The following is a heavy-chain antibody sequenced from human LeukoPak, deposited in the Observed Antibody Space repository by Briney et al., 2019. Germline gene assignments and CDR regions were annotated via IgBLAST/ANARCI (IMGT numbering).Heavy chain of an antibody. J-gene: IGHJ4*02. CDR1: GYSITSGYY. CDR3: ARGPYSLFDY. CDR2: IYHSGDT. V-gene: IGHV4-38-2*02. Sequence: SETLSLTRIVSGYSITSGYYWGWIRQPPGKGLEWIGSIYHSGDTYYNPSLKSRVTISVDTSKNQFSLKLDSVTAADTAVYYCARGPYSLFDYWGQGTLVTVSS. D-gene: IGHD5-18*01.